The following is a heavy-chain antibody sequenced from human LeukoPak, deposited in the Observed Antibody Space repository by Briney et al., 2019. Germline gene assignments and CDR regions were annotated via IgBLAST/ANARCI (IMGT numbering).Heavy chain of an antibody. CDR1: GFTLSNYD. CDR3: ARDFMITFGGVIANYYYGMDV. Sequence: GGSLRLSCVASGFTLSNYDMIWVRQAPGRGLEWVSGLRESGGGTYYTDSVKGRFTISRDNSKNSLYLQMNSLRAEDTAVYYCARDFMITFGGVIANYYYGMDVWGQGTTVTVSS. D-gene: IGHD3-16*02. CDR2: LRESGGGT. J-gene: IGHJ6*02. V-gene: IGHV3-23*01.